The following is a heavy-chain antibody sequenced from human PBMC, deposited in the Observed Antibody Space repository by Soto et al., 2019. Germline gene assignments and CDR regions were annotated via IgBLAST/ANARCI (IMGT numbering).Heavy chain of an antibody. D-gene: IGHD3-22*01. V-gene: IGHV1-69*06. Sequence: QVQLVQSGAEVKKPGSSVKVSCKASGGTFRSYAISWVRQAPGQGLEWMGGIIPIFGTANSAQKLQGRVTITADKSTSTAYMELCSLRYEDTAVYYCARDPDYSAGSGYEYWGQGTLVTVSS. CDR2: IIPIFGTA. CDR3: ARDPDYSAGSGYEY. J-gene: IGHJ4*02. CDR1: GGTFRSYA.